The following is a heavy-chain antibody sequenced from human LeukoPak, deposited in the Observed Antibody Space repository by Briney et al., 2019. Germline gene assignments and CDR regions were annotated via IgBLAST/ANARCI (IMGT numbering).Heavy chain of an antibody. D-gene: IGHD2-2*01. J-gene: IGHJ5*02. V-gene: IGHV3-23*01. CDR3: AKDRVVPAAPLPRWFDP. CDR1: GFTFSSYA. Sequence: GGSLRLSCAASGFTFSSYAMSWVRQAPGKGLEWVSAISGSGGSTYYADSVKGRFTISRDNSKNTLYLQMNSLRAEDTAVYYCAKDRVVPAAPLPRWFDPWGQGTLVTVSS. CDR2: ISGSGGST.